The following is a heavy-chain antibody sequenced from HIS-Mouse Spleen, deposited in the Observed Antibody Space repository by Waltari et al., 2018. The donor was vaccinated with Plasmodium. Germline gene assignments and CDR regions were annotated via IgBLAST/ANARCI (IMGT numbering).Heavy chain of an antibody. CDR3: ARQERARGAGDFDY. D-gene: IGHD1-1*01. CDR1: GGSFSGYY. V-gene: IGHV4-34*01. J-gene: IGHJ4*02. Sequence: QVQLQQWGAGLLKPSETLSLTCAVYGGSFSGYYWSWIRPPPGKGLEWIGEINHSGSTNYNPSLKSRVTISVDTSKNQFSLKLSSVTAADTAVYYCARQERARGAGDFDYWGQGTLVTVSS. CDR2: INHSGST.